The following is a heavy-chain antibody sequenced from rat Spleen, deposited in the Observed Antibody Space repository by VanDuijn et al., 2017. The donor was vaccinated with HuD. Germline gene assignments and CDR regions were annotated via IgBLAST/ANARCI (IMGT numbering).Heavy chain of an antibody. D-gene: IGHD1-12*02. CDR3: AKPYYDGSYYYVMDA. CDR1: GFTLSDYV. CDR2: ISPSGATT. V-gene: IGHV5-19*01. J-gene: IGHJ4*01. Sequence: EVQLVESGGGLVQPGRSLKLSCEASGFTLSDYVMHWIRQAPTKGLEWVTSISPSGATTNYRDSVKGRFTISRDNARGTLYLQMDSLRSEDTATYYCAKPYYDGSYYYVMDAWGQGASVTVSS.